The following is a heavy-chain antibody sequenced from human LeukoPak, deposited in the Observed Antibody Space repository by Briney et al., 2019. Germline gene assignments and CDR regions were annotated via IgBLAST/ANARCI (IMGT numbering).Heavy chain of an antibody. Sequence: PGGSLRLSCAASGFTFSTYAMHWVRQAPGKGLEWVAIISYDGNSKFYADSVKGRFTFSRDNSKNTLYLQMNNLRAEDTALYYCAGASGWSDAFDIWGQGTMVTVSS. V-gene: IGHV3-30-3*01. CDR2: ISYDGNSK. CDR3: AGASGWSDAFDI. D-gene: IGHD6-19*01. CDR1: GFTFSTYA. J-gene: IGHJ3*02.